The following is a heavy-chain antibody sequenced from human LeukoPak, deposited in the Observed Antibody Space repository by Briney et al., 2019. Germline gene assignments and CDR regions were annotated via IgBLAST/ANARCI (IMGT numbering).Heavy chain of an antibody. Sequence: ASVKVSCKASGYPFTSYGISWVRQAPGQGLEWMGWISTYNGDTNYAQKLQGRVTMTTDTSTTTAYMELRSLRSDDTAVYYCARGYDFWSAFDYWGQGTLVTVSS. V-gene: IGHV1-18*01. CDR1: GYPFTSYG. CDR3: ARGYDFWSAFDY. D-gene: IGHD3-3*01. J-gene: IGHJ4*02. CDR2: ISTYNGDT.